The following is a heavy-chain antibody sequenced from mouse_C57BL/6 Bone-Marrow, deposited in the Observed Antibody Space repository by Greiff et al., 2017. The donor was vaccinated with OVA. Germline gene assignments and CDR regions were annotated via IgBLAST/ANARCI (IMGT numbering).Heavy chain of an antibody. V-gene: IGHV1-81*01. CDR2: IYPRSGNT. J-gene: IGHJ1*03. CDR3: AYYGSRYFDV. Sequence: QVQLQQSGAELARPGASVKLSCKASGYTFTSYGISWVKQRTGQGLEWIGEIYPRSGNTYYNEKFKGKATLTADKSSSTAYMELRSLTSEDSAVYFCAYYGSRYFDVWGTGTTVTVSS. CDR1: GYTFTSYG. D-gene: IGHD1-1*01.